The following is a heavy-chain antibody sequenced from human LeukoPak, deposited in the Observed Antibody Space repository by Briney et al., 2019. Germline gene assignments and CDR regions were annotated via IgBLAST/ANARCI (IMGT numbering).Heavy chain of an antibody. Sequence: ASVKVSCKASGYTFTGYYMYWVRQGPGQGLEWLGRINPNSGGTNYAQKFQGRVTMTRDTSISTAYLQWSSLKASDTAMYYCARQGQYQLLYVDYWGQGTLVTVSS. V-gene: IGHV1-2*06. D-gene: IGHD2-2*02. CDR2: INPNSGGT. J-gene: IGHJ4*02. CDR3: ARQGQYQLLYVDY. CDR1: GYTFTGYY.